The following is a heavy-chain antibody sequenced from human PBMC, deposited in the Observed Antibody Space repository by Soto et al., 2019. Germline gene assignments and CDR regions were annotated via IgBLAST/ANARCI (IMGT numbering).Heavy chain of an antibody. CDR3: AKEVMGTYYYGSGTTFDY. D-gene: IGHD3-10*01. CDR2: ISYDGSNK. V-gene: IGHV3-30*18. Sequence: GGSLRLSCAASGFTFSSYGMHWVRQAPGKGLEWVAVISYDGSNKYYADSVKGRFTISRDNSKNTLYLQMNSLRAEDTAVYYCAKEVMGTYYYGSGTTFDYWGQGTLVTVSS. CDR1: GFTFSSYG. J-gene: IGHJ4*02.